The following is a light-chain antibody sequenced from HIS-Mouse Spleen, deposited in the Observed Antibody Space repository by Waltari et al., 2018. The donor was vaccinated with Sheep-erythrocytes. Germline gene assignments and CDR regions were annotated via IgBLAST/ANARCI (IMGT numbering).Light chain of an antibody. CDR1: SGRIASNY. V-gene: IGLV6-57*04. J-gene: IGLJ1*01. Sequence: NFMLTQPHSVSESPGKTVTISCTRSSGRIASNYVPWYQQRPGSAPTTVIYEDNQRPSGVPDRFSGSIDSSSNSASLTISGLKTEDEADYYCQSYDSSNYVFGTGTKVTVL. CDR3: QSYDSSNYV. CDR2: EDN.